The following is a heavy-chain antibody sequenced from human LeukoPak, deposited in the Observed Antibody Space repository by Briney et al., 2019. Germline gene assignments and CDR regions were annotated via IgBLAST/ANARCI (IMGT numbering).Heavy chain of an antibody. CDR1: GGSFSDYY. CDR2: INHSGST. Sequence: PSETLSLTCGVRGGSFSDYYWSWIRQPPGKGLEWIGEINHSGSTNYNPSLKSRVTISGDTSKNQLSLKLSSVTAADTAVYYCARGGSSGYYYGWGQGTLVTVSS. CDR3: ARGGSSGYYYG. D-gene: IGHD3-22*01. J-gene: IGHJ4*02. V-gene: IGHV4-34*01.